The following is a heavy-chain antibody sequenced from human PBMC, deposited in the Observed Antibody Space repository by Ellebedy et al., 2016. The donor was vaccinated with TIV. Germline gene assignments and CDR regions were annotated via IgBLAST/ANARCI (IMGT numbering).Heavy chain of an antibody. Sequence: MPSETLSLTCAVYGGSFSGYYWSWIRPPPGKGLEWIAEINHSGSTNYNPSLKSRVTISVDTSKNQFSLKLSSVTAADTAVYYCAMCTGDTAMVTCYFDYWGQGTLVTVSS. V-gene: IGHV4-34*01. CDR2: INHSGST. CDR3: AMCTGDTAMVTCYFDY. CDR1: GGSFSGYY. D-gene: IGHD5-18*01. J-gene: IGHJ4*02.